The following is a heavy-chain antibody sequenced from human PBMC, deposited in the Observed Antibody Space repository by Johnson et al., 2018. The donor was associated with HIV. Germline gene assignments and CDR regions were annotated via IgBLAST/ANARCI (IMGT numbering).Heavy chain of an antibody. CDR1: GFTFSSYV. CDR3: ARVTGPFDI. CDR2: ISYDGSNK. Sequence: QVQLVESGGGVVQPGRSLRLSCAASGFTFSSYVMHWVRQAPGKGLEWVALISYDGSNKYYADSVKGRFTISRDNSKNTLYLQMNSLRAEDTAVYYCARVTGPFDIWGQGTMVTVSS. D-gene: IGHD4-11*01. V-gene: IGHV3-30*14. J-gene: IGHJ3*02.